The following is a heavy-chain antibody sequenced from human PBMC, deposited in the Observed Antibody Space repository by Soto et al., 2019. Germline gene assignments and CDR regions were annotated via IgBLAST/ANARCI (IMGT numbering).Heavy chain of an antibody. Sequence: QVQLVESGGGVVQPERSQRLSCTASKFTFASYAMHWVRQAPGEGLEWVALISFDGTNKYYADSVKGRFTISRDNSKNTMYLQMNSLRPEDTAVYYGAREMIPMIMGGMSAMDVWGQGTTVTVS. CDR3: AREMIPMIMGGMSAMDV. D-gene: IGHD3-22*01. V-gene: IGHV3-30*04. CDR2: ISFDGTNK. CDR1: KFTFASYA. J-gene: IGHJ6*02.